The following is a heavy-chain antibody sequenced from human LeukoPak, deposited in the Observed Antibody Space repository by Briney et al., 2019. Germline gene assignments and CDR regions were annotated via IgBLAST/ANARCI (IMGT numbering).Heavy chain of an antibody. CDR3: ARGVEPLAANTLAY. V-gene: IGHV3-53*01. CDR2: IYSDGNT. CDR1: GFTFINND. J-gene: IGHJ4*02. Sequence: GGSLRLSCAASGFTFINNDMTWVRQAPGKGLEWVGVIYSDGNTKYADSVQGRFTISRDNSKNTLYLEMNSLSPDDTAVYYCARGVEPLAANTLAYWGQGTLVTVSS. D-gene: IGHD1-14*01.